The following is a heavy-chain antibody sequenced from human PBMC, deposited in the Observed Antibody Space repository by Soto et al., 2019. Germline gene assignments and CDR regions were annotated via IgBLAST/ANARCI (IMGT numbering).Heavy chain of an antibody. V-gene: IGHV2-5*02. D-gene: IGHD3-16*01. Sequence: QITLKESGPTLVKPTQTLTLTCSFSGFSLSSNGGGVGWIRQPPGKALEFLALVFWDDDKRYSPSLRSRVTSTQDASKIQVVLTMPNMDPLDTARDYCAHLFRCWGSYTWDRFDSWVQGTVVFVSS. CDR1: GFSLSSNGGG. CDR3: AHLFRCWGSYTWDRFDS. CDR2: VFWDDDK. J-gene: IGHJ5*01.